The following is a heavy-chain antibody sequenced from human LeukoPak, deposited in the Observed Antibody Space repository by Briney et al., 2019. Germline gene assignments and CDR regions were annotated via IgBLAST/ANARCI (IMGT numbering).Heavy chain of an antibody. CDR2: INSDGSST. Sequence: GGSLRLSCAASGFTFSSYAMSWVRQAPGKGLVWVSRINSDGSSTSYADSVKGRFTISRDNAKNTLYLQMNSLRAEDTAVYYCASLGYSSGWRSIDYWGQGTLVTVSS. D-gene: IGHD6-19*01. V-gene: IGHV3-74*01. J-gene: IGHJ4*02. CDR1: GFTFSSYA. CDR3: ASLGYSSGWRSIDY.